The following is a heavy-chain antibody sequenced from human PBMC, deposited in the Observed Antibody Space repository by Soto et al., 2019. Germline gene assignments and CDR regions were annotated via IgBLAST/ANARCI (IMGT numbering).Heavy chain of an antibody. J-gene: IGHJ4*03. Sequence: GGSLRLSCAASGFSFSTYAMYWVRQPPGKGLEWVATISYEGSTAYYSDSVRGRFTISRDNSRNTLYLQMSSLRAEDSALYYCAINYENTDGDHYSYCLDAWGQGTQVTVSS. CDR3: AINYENTDGDHYSYCLDA. D-gene: IGHD3-22*01. CDR1: GFSFSTYA. CDR2: ISYEGSTA. V-gene: IGHV3-30*03.